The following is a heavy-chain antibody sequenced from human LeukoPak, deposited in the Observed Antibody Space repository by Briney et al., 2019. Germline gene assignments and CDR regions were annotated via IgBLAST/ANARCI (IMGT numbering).Heavy chain of an antibody. D-gene: IGHD3-22*01. CDR2: INPNSGGT. V-gene: IGHV1-2*02. CDR3: ARGMGYYDSSGIYSPQPGDYYYGMDV. J-gene: IGHJ6*02. CDR1: GYTFTGYY. Sequence: GASVKVSCKASGYTFTGYYMHWVRQAPGQGLEWMGWINPNSGGTNYPQKFQGRVTMTRDTSISTAYMELSRLRSDDTAVYYCARGMGYYDSSGIYSPQPGDYYYGMDVWGQGTTVTVSS.